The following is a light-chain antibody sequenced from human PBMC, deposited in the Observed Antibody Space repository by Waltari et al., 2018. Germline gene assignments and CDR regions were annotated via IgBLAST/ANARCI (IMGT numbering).Light chain of an antibody. J-gene: IGKJ1*01. CDR3: MQARQTPWT. CDR1: QSLLHSNGYTF. V-gene: IGKV2-28*01. Sequence: EIVMSPYPLSLPVTPGEPASVSCRSSQSLLHSNGYTFLDWYVQKPGQSPQLLIYMVSKRASGVPDRFSGSGSGTDFTLEISRVEAEDVGVYYCMQARQTPWTFGQGTKVEIK. CDR2: MVS.